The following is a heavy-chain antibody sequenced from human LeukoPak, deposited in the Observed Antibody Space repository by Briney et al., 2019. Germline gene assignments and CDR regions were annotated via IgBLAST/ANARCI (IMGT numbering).Heavy chain of an antibody. CDR3: ARDVDTAMAPHSDY. V-gene: IGHV3-21*01. D-gene: IGHD5-18*01. Sequence: GGSLRLSCAASGFTFSSYSMNWVRQAPGKGLEWVSSISSSSSYIYYADSVKGRFTISRDNAKNSLYLQMNSLRAEDTAVYYCARDVDTAMAPHSDYWGQGTLVTVSS. CDR2: ISSSSSYI. J-gene: IGHJ4*02. CDR1: GFTFSSYS.